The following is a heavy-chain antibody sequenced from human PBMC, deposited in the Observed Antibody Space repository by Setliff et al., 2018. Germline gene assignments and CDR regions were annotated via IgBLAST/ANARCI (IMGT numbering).Heavy chain of an antibody. CDR2: ISGSGGST. CDR3: ARDGNNWNDLDY. V-gene: IGHV3-11*04. CDR1: GGSISSGDYY. D-gene: IGHD1-20*01. J-gene: IGHJ4*01. Sequence: LSLTCTVSGGSISSGDYYWSWIRQAPGKGLEWVSAISGSGGSTYYADSVKGRFTISRDNAKNSLYLQMNSLRVEDTALYYCARDGNNWNDLDYWGHGTLVTVSS.